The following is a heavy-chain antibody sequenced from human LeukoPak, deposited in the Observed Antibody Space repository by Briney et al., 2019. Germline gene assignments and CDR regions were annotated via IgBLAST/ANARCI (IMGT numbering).Heavy chain of an antibody. CDR3: ARGGGYYYDSSGYYYPLDY. CDR1: GGSISSYY. V-gene: IGHV4-59*01. J-gene: IGHJ4*02. D-gene: IGHD3-22*01. Sequence: SETLSLTCTVSGGSISSYYWSWIRQPPGKGLEWIGYIYYCGSTNYNPSLKSRVTISVDTSKNQFSLKLSSVTAADTAVYYCARGGGYYYDSSGYYYPLDYWGQGTLVTVSS. CDR2: IYYCGST.